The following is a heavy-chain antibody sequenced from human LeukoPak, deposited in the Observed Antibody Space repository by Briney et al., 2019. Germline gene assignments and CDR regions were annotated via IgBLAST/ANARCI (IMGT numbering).Heavy chain of an antibody. J-gene: IGHJ4*02. CDR1: GFTFSSYG. Sequence: GSLRLSCAASGFTFSSYGMHWVRQAPGKGLEWVAVIWYDGSNKYYADSVRGRFTISRDNSKNTLYLQMNGLRAEDTAVYYCARGSGSWVSSSWSPVDYWGQGTLVTVSS. CDR2: IWYDGSNK. D-gene: IGHD6-13*01. CDR3: ARGSGSWVSSSWSPVDY. V-gene: IGHV3-33*01.